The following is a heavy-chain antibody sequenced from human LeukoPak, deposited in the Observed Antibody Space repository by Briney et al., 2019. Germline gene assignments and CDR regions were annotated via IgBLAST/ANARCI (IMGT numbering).Heavy chain of an antibody. D-gene: IGHD5-12*01. J-gene: IGHJ6*02. CDR3: ARDLGGYEDYYGMDV. V-gene: IGHV3-74*01. Sequence: GGSLRLSCAASGFTFSSYWMHWVRQAPGKGLVWVSRINSDGSSTSYADSVKGRFTISRDNAKNTLYLQMNSLRAEDTAVYYCARDLGGYEDYYGMDVWGQGTTVTVSS. CDR1: GFTFSSYW. CDR2: INSDGSST.